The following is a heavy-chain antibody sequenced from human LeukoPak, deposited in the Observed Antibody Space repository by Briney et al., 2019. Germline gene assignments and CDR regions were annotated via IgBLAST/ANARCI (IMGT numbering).Heavy chain of an antibody. D-gene: IGHD3-10*01. V-gene: IGHV3-30*18. J-gene: IGHJ6*03. CDR1: GFTFSSYG. Sequence: GSLRLSCAASGFTFSSYGMHWVRQAPGKGLEWVAVISYDGSNKYYVDSVEGRFTISRDDSKNTLYLQMNSLRAEDTAVYYCAKDGDRGEYYYYYYMDVWGKGTTVTVSS. CDR2: ISYDGSNK. CDR3: AKDGDRGEYYYYYYMDV.